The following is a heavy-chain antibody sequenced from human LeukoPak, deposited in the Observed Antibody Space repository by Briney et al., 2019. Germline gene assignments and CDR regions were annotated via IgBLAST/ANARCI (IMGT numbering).Heavy chain of an antibody. V-gene: IGHV1-24*01. CDR1: GYTLTELS. CDR2: FDPEDGET. D-gene: IGHD6-19*01. Sequence: GASVKVSCKVPGYTLTELSMHWVRQAPGKGLEWMGGFDPEDGETIYAQKFQGRVTMTEDTSTDTAYMELSSLRSEDTAVYYCATDLWDSRGWYYFDYWGQGTLVTVSS. CDR3: ATDLWDSRGWYYFDY. J-gene: IGHJ4*02.